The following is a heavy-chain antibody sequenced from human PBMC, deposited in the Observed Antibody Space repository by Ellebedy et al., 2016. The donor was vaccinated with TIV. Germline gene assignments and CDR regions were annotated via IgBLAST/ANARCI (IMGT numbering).Heavy chain of an antibody. V-gene: IGHV3-48*01. D-gene: IGHD1-26*01. CDR3: ARESSGSYFYYYYYMDV. J-gene: IGHJ6*03. CDR1: GFTFSGYS. CDR2: ISTGSRTI. Sequence: GGSLRLSXAASGFTFSGYSMNWVRQAPGKGLEWVSYISTGSRTIYYADSVKGRFTISRDNSKNTLYLQMNSLRAEDTAVYYCARESSGSYFYYYYYMDVWGKGTTVTVSS.